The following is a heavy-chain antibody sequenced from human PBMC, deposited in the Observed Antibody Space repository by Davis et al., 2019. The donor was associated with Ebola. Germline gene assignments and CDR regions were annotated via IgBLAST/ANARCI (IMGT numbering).Heavy chain of an antibody. J-gene: IGHJ4*02. V-gene: IGHV1-18*04. D-gene: IGHD3-9*01. Sequence: ASVKVSCKASGYTFTNYYMHWVRQAPGQGLEWMGWISGYNGNAYYAQSLQGRVTMTTDTSTSTAYMELRSLRSDDTDVYYCARLRFFDYLSPDYWGQGTLVTVSS. CDR2: ISGYNGNA. CDR3: ARLRFFDYLSPDY. CDR1: GYTFTNYY.